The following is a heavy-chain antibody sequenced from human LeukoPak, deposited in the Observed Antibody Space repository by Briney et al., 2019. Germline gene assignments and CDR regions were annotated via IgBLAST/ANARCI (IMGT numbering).Heavy chain of an antibody. CDR3: ARDRRVVVPVANWFDP. V-gene: IGHV4-34*01. D-gene: IGHD2-2*01. CDR1: GGSFSGYY. CDR2: INHSGST. J-gene: IGHJ5*02. Sequence: PSETLSLTCAVYGGSFSGYYWSWIRQPPGKGLEWIGEINHSGSTNYNPSLKSRVTISVDTSKNQFSLKLSSVTAADTAVYYCARDRRVVVPVANWFDPWGQGTLVTVSS.